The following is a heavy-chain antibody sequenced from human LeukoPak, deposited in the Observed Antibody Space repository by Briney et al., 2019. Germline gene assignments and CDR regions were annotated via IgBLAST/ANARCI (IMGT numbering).Heavy chain of an antibody. J-gene: IGHJ4*02. V-gene: IGHV1-69*01. CDR1: GGTFSSYA. CDR2: IIPIFGTA. Sequence: SVKVSCKASGGTFSSYAISWVRQAPGQGLEWMGGIIPIFGTANYAQKFQGRVTITADESTSTAYMELSSLRSEDTAVCYCARGKLGCSYCFDYWGQGTLVTVSS. D-gene: IGHD4/OR15-4a*01. CDR3: ARGKLGCSYCFDY.